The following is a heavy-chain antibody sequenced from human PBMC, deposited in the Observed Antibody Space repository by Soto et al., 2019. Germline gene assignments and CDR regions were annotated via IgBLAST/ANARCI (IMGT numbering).Heavy chain of an antibody. CDR2: IYYSGST. CDR3: VRDQDFWSGFLDV. Sequence: SETLSLTCTVSGGSISSGGYYWSWIRQHPGKGLEWIGYIYYSGSTYYNPSLKSRVTISVDTSKNQFSLKLSSVTAADTAVYYCVRDQDFWSGFLDVWGQGTTVTVSS. CDR1: GGSISSGGYY. J-gene: IGHJ6*02. V-gene: IGHV4-31*03. D-gene: IGHD3-3*01.